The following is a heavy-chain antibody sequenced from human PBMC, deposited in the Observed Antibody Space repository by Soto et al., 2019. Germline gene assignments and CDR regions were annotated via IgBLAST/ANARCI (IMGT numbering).Heavy chain of an antibody. J-gene: IGHJ4*01. CDR2: LSAGGTAT. CDR1: GFIFSSSA. V-gene: IGHV3-23*01. CDR3: VRAVGGSSYAYLPAD. Sequence: EVQLLESGGGLVQPGGSLRLSCAASGFIFSSSAMTWVRQAPGKGLEWVSGLSAGGTATYYADSVKGRFTISSDNSKNTLYLQVNSLRVEDTALYYCVRAVGGSSYAYLPADWGHGTLVTVSS. D-gene: IGHD5-18*01.